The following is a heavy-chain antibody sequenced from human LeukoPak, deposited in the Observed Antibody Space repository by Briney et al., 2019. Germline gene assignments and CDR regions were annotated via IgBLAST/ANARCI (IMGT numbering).Heavy chain of an antibody. CDR3: AREIAVAGFANHLYYYYYYYMDV. CDR2: IYYSGNT. D-gene: IGHD6-19*01. CDR1: GGSISSSSYY. J-gene: IGHJ6*03. V-gene: IGHV4-39*01. Sequence: SETLSLXCTVSGGSISSSSYYWGWIRQPPGKGLEWIGSIYYSGNTYYNPSLKSRVTISVDTSKNQFSLKLSSVTAADTAVYYCAREIAVAGFANHLYYYYYYYMDVWGKGTTVTVSS.